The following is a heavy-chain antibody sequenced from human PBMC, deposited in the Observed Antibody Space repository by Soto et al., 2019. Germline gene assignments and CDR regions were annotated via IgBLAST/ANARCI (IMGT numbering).Heavy chain of an antibody. CDR1: GYTFTSYG. V-gene: IGHV1-18*01. CDR3: ARETSLRFLEWLPNPFDY. CDR2: ISAYNGNT. Sequence: QVQLVQSGAEVKKPGASVKVSCKASGYTFTSYGISWVRQAPGQGLEWMGWISAYNGNTNYAQKLQGRVTMTTDTSTSTAYMELRSLRSDDTAVYYCARETSLRFLEWLPNPFDYWGQGTLVTVSS. J-gene: IGHJ4*02. D-gene: IGHD3-3*01.